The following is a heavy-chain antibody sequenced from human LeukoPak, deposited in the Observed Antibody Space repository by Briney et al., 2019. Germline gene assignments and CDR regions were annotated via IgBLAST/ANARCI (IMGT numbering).Heavy chain of an antibody. D-gene: IGHD3-10*01. Sequence: GGSLRLSCAASGFTFSRHWMSWVRQAPGKGLEWVANTKQDGSEKYYVDSVKGRFTISRDNAKNSLYLQMNSLRAEDTAVYYCARTYYDSGSLIENWGQGTLVTVSS. CDR1: GFTFSRHW. V-gene: IGHV3-7*01. CDR2: TKQDGSEK. J-gene: IGHJ4*02. CDR3: ARTYYDSGSLIEN.